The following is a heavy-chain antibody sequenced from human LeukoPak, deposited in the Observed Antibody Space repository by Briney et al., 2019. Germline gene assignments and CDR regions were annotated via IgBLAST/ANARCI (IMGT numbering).Heavy chain of an antibody. D-gene: IGHD6-19*01. CDR1: GFTFSSYA. V-gene: IGHV3-30*01. CDR3: ARGSSGWT. J-gene: IGHJ5*02. CDR2: ISYDGCNK. Sequence: GGSLRLSCAASGFTFSSYAMHWVRQAPGKGLEWVAVISYDGCNKYYADSVKGRFTISRDNSKNTLYLQMNSLRAEDTAVYYCARGSSGWTWGQGTLVTVSS.